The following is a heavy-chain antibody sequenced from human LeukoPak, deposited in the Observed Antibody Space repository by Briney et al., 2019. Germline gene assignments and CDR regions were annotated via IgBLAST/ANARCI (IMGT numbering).Heavy chain of an antibody. CDR1: GYTFTSYY. CDR3: AREGRSGFYYMDV. D-gene: IGHD3-10*01. V-gene: IGHV1-46*01. J-gene: IGHJ6*03. CDR2: ITPSGGST. Sequence: RASVTVSCKASGYTFTSYYMHWVRQAPGQGLEWMGVITPSGGSTTYAQKFQGRVTMTRDMSTSTVYMELSSLRSEDTAVYYCAREGRSGFYYMDVWGKGATVTVSS.